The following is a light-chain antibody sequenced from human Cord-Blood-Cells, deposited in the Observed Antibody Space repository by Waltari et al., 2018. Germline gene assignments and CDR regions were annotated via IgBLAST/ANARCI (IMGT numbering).Light chain of an antibody. J-gene: IGLJ3*02. CDR2: DVS. CDR3: SSYTSSSTWV. Sequence: QSALTQPASVSGSPGQSITISCTGTSSDVGGYNYVSWYQQHPGKAPKLVIYDVSKRPSGGLHRFSGSKSGTTASLTISGLQAEDEADYYCSSYTSSSTWVFGGGTKLTVL. V-gene: IGLV2-14*01. CDR1: SSDVGGYNY.